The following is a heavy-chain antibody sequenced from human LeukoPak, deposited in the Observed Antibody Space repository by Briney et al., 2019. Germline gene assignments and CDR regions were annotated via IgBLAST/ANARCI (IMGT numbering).Heavy chain of an antibody. CDR3: ARGTLKAAATDFDY. CDR1: GFTFDDYG. J-gene: IGHJ4*02. V-gene: IGHV3-20*04. Sequence: PGGSLRLSCAASGFTFDDYGMSWVRQAPGKGLEWVSGINWNGGSTGYADSVKGRFTISRDNAKNSLYLQMNSLRAEDTALYYCARGTLKAAATDFDYWGQGTLSQSPQ. D-gene: IGHD6-13*01. CDR2: INWNGGST.